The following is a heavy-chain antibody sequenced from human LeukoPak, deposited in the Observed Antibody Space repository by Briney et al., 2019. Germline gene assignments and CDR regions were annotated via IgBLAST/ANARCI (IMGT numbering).Heavy chain of an antibody. CDR1: GGSISSYY. Sequence: PSETLSLTCTVSGGSISSYYWSWVRQAPGKGLEWVTAIAVSGNTYYEESVKGRFTISRDSTKNTLYLQMNRLRAEDAAVYYCAKAPVTTCLGAFCYPFDCWGRGTLVTVS. D-gene: IGHD4/OR15-4a*01. CDR2: IAVSGNT. J-gene: IGHJ4*02. V-gene: IGHV3-53*01. CDR3: AKAPVTTCLGAFCYPFDC.